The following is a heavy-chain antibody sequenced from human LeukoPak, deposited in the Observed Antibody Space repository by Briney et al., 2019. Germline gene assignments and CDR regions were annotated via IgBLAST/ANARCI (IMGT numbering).Heavy chain of an antibody. D-gene: IGHD1-26*01. CDR1: GFTFSSYE. J-gene: IGHJ6*03. CDR3: ARSPWDSRLYMDV. Sequence: PGGSLRLSCAASGFTFSSYEMNWVRQAPGKGLEWVSYISSSGSTIYYADSVKGRFTISRDNAKNSLYLQMNSLRVEDTAVYYCARSPWDSRLYMDVWGKGTTVTVSS. V-gene: IGHV3-48*03. CDR2: ISSSGSTI.